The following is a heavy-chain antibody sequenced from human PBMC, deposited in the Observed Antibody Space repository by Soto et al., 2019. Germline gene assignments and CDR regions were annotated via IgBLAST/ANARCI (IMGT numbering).Heavy chain of an antibody. Sequence: VKAYWQGAGYTLSSYDMNWRRQATGQGLEWMGWMNPNSGNTGYAQKFQGRVTMTRNTSISTAYMELSSLRSEDTAVYYCARTLYGANVDYSGQGTLVTVSS. J-gene: IGHJ4*02. V-gene: IGHV1-8*01. CDR1: GYTLSSYD. D-gene: IGHD4-17*01. CDR2: MNPNSGNT. CDR3: ARTLYGANVDY.